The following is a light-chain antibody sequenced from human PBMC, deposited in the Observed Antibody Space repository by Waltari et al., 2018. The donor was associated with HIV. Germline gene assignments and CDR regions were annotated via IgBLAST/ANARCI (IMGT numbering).Light chain of an antibody. V-gene: IGKV3-11*01. CDR3: QQRSNWPSIT. J-gene: IGKJ5*01. CDR2: DAS. Sequence: EIILTQSPATLSVSPGDTATLSCRAGQSISSSLAWYQHKPGQAPRLLIYDASKRATGIPARCSGSGSGTDFTLTVSRLEPEDFAFYSCQQRSNWPSITFGQWTRLEIK. CDR1: QSISSS.